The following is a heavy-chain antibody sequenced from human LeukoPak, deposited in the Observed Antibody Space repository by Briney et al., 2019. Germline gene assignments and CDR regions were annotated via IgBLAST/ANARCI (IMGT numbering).Heavy chain of an antibody. CDR1: GYTFTSYG. J-gene: IGHJ4*02. Sequence: GASVKVSCKASGYTFTSYGISWVRQAPGQGLEWMGWISAYNGNTNYAQKLQGRVTMTTDTSTSTDYMELRSLRSDDKAVYYCAREGLRWCGVEPWSDYWGQGTLVTVSS. CDR2: ISAYNGNT. V-gene: IGHV1-18*01. D-gene: IGHD3-10*01. CDR3: AREGLRWCGVEPWSDY.